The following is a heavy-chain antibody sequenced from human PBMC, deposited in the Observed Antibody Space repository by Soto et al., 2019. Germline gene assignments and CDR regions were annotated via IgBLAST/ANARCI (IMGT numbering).Heavy chain of an antibody. CDR2: ISGSGGST. CDR3: AKSPSIVVVVAAHTDEYFQH. Sequence: GGSLRLSCAASGFTFSSYAMSWVRQAPGKGLEWVSAISGSGGSTYYADSVKGRFTISRDNSKNTLYLQMNSLRAEDTAVYYCAKSPSIVVVVAAHTDEYFQHWGRGTLVTVSS. V-gene: IGHV3-23*01. J-gene: IGHJ1*01. CDR1: GFTFSSYA. D-gene: IGHD2-15*01.